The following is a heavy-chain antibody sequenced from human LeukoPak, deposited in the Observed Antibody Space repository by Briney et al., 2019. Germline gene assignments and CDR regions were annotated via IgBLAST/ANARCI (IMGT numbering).Heavy chain of an antibody. Sequence: PSETLSLTCAVYGGSFSGYYWSWIRQPPGKGLEWIGEINHSGSTNYNPSLKSRVTISVDTSKNQFSLKLSSVTAADTAVYYCARGLGMATISWEYYFDYWGQGTLVTVSS. CDR2: INHSGST. CDR3: ARGLGMATISWEYYFDY. J-gene: IGHJ4*02. CDR1: GGSFSGYY. V-gene: IGHV4-34*01. D-gene: IGHD5-24*01.